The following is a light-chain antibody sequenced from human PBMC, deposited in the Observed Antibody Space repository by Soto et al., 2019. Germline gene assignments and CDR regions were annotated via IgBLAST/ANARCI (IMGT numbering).Light chain of an antibody. CDR3: GTWAGSLNTQI. Sequence: QSVLTQPPSVSAAPGQKVTISCSGSSSNIGNNYVSWYQQLPGTAPKLLIYDNDKRPSGIPDRFSGSKSGTSATLGITGLQTGDEADYYCGTWAGSLNTQIFGGGTKVTVL. CDR1: SSNIGNNY. J-gene: IGLJ2*01. CDR2: DND. V-gene: IGLV1-51*01.